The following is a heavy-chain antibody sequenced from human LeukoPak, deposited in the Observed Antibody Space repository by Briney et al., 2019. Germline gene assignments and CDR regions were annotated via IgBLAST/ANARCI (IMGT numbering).Heavy chain of an antibody. CDR2: IRSKAYGGTT. J-gene: IGHJ4*02. Sequence: PGRSLRLSCTASGLTFGDYAMSWVRQAPGKGLEWVGFIRSKAYGGTTEYAASVKGRFTISRDDSKSIAYLQMNSLKTEDTAVYYCTRYSGSYSGYFDYWGQGTLVTVSS. CDR3: TRYSGSYSGYFDY. D-gene: IGHD1-26*01. V-gene: IGHV3-49*04. CDR1: GLTFGDYA.